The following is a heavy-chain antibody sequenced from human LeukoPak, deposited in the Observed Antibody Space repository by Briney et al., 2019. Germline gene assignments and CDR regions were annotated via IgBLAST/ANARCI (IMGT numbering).Heavy chain of an antibody. CDR2: ISSSSNYI. V-gene: IGHV3-21*01. CDR1: EFTFSSYN. D-gene: IGHD1-14*01. J-gene: IGHJ6*04. CDR3: ARGYYYGLDV. Sequence: GGSLRLSCTASEFTFSSYNMNWVRQAPGKGLEWVSSISSSSNYIYYADSVKGRFTISRDNAKNSLFLQMNSLSVEDTAVYYCARGYYYGLDVWDKGTAVTVSS.